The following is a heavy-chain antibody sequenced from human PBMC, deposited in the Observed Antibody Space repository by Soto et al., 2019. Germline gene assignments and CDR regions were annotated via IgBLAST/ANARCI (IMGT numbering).Heavy chain of an antibody. CDR2: ISGSGGST. J-gene: IGHJ5*02. Sequence: GGSLRLSCAASGFTLSSYAMSWVRQAPGKGLEWVSDISGSGGSTYYADSVRGRFTISRDNSKNTLYLQMNSLRAEDAAVYYCAKPMSWFDPWGQGTLVTVSS. V-gene: IGHV3-23*01. CDR3: AKPMSWFDP. CDR1: GFTLSSYA.